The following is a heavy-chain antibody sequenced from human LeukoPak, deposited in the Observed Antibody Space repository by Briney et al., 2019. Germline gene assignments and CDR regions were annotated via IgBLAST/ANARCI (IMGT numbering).Heavy chain of an antibody. CDR3: AKDPTVVTPHDDY. CDR2: ISYDGSNK. D-gene: IGHD4-23*01. CDR1: GFTFSSYA. V-gene: IGHV3-30-3*01. J-gene: IGHJ4*02. Sequence: PGTSLRLSCAASGFTFSSYAMHWVRQAPGKGLEWVAVISYDGSNKYHADSVKGRFTISRDNSKNTLYLQMNSLRAEDTAVYYCAKDPTVVTPHDDYWGQGTLVTVSS.